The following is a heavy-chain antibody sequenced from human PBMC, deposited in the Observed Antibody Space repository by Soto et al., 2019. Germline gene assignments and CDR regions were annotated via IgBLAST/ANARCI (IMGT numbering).Heavy chain of an antibody. CDR1: GGSISSSNW. J-gene: IGHJ4*02. CDR2: IYHGGST. CDR3: ARSRGYYDSSGYSYY. V-gene: IGHV4-4*02. Sequence: SATLSLTCAVSGGSISSSNWWSWVRQPPGKGLEWIGEIYHGGSTNYNPSLKSRVTISVDKSKNQFSLKLSSVTAADTAVYYCARSRGYYDSSGYSYYWGQGTLVTVSS. D-gene: IGHD3-22*01.